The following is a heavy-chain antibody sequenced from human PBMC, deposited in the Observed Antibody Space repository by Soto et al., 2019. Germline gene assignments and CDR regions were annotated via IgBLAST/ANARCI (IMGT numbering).Heavy chain of an antibody. CDR3: ATSYGRAWYTY. J-gene: IGHJ4*02. D-gene: IGHD6-13*01. CDR1: GGSISSSNW. Sequence: SETLSLTCAVSGGSISSSNWWSWVRQPPGKGLEWIGEIYHSGSTNYNPSLKSRVTISVDKSKNQFSLQLTSVTVEDTAVYYCATSYGRAWYTYWGQGTQVTVSS. CDR2: IYHSGST. V-gene: IGHV4-4*02.